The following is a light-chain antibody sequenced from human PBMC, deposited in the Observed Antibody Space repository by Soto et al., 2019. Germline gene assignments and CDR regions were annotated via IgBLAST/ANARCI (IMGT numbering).Light chain of an antibody. CDR2: EVT. CDR3: SSYAASNNVI. CDR1: SSDVGGNNY. V-gene: IGLV2-8*01. J-gene: IGLJ2*01. Sequence: QSALTQPPSASGSPGQSVAISCTGTSSDVGGNNYVSWYQQHPGKAPKLMVYEVTKRPSGVPDRFSGSKSGNTASLTVSGLQAEDEADYYCSSYAASNNVIFGGGTKLTVL.